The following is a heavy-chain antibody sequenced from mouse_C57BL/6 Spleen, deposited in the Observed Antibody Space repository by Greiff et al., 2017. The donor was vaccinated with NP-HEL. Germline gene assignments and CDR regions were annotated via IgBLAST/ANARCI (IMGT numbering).Heavy chain of an antibody. J-gene: IGHJ3*01. CDR2: INPGSGGT. Sequence: VQLQESGAELVRPGTSVKVSCKASGYAFTNYLIEWVKQRPGQGLEWIGVINPGSGGTNYNEKFKGKATLTADKSSSTAYMQLSSLTSEDSAVYFGAVTTVVAPGFAYWGQGTLVTVSA. D-gene: IGHD1-1*01. CDR1: GYAFTNYL. V-gene: IGHV1-54*01. CDR3: AVTTVVAPGFAY.